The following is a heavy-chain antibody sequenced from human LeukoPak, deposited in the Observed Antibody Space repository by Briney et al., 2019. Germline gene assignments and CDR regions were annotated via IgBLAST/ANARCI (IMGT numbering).Heavy chain of an antibody. CDR1: GGSISSGDYY. Sequence: SETLSLTCTVSGGSISSGDYYWSWIRQPPGKGLEWIGYIYYSGSTYYNPSLKSRVTISVDTSKNQFSLKLSSVTAADTAVYYCARTARYYDFWGGYSVKHSFDYWGQGTLVTVSS. J-gene: IGHJ4*02. CDR3: ARTARYYDFWGGYSVKHSFDY. V-gene: IGHV4-30-4*08. D-gene: IGHD3-3*01. CDR2: IYYSGST.